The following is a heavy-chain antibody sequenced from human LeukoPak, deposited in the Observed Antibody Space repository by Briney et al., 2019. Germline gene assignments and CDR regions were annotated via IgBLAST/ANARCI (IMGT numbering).Heavy chain of an antibody. Sequence: SETLSLTCTVSGGSISSYYWSWIRQPPGKGLEWIGYIYYSGSTNYNPSLKSRVTISVDTSKNQFSLKLSSVTAADTAVYYCAGNYGDYPYYYGMDVWGQGTTVTVSS. D-gene: IGHD4-17*01. V-gene: IGHV4-59*01. J-gene: IGHJ6*02. CDR3: AGNYGDYPYYYGMDV. CDR2: IYYSGST. CDR1: GGSISSYY.